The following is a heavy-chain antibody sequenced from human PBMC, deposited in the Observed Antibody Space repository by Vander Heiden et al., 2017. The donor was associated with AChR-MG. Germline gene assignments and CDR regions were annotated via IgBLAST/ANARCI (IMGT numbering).Heavy chain of an antibody. V-gene: IGHV3-30-3*01. Sequence: QVQLVESGGGVVQPGRSLRLSSAASGFTFRSYARPGGRQAPGKGLELVAFISYDGSNKYYADSVKGRFTISRDNSKNTLYLQMNSLRAEDTAVYYCATPDIVLMAEKGYWGQGTLVTVSS. CDR1: GFTFRSYA. D-gene: IGHD2-8*01. CDR3: ATPDIVLMAEKGY. CDR2: ISYDGSNK. J-gene: IGHJ4*02.